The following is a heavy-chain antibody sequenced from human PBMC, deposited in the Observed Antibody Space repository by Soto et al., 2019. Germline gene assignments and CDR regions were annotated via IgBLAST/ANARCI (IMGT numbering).Heavy chain of an antibody. CDR2: IWFDGSNQ. J-gene: IGHJ4*02. D-gene: IGHD6-13*01. CDR3: ARDMLGEQQLVL. Sequence: LVESGGGVVQPGRSLRLSCEASGFSFSAYGMHWVRQAPGKGLEWVAVIWFDGSNQYYVDPVKGRFTISRDNSKNTLYLQMKSLRVEDTAVYYCARDMLGEQQLVLWGQGTLVTVSS. V-gene: IGHV3-33*01. CDR1: GFSFSAYG.